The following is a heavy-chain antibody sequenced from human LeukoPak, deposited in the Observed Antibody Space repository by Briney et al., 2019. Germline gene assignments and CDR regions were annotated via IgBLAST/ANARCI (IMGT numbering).Heavy chain of an antibody. CDR3: AKGIQWELPLEY. CDR1: GFTFSSYA. Sequence: GGSLRLSCATSGFTFSSYAMSWVRQAPGKGLEWVSAISNSGRSTYHADSVKGRFTISRDNSKNTLYLQMNSVRAEDTAEYYCAKGIQWELPLEYWGQGTLVTVSS. D-gene: IGHD1-26*01. CDR2: ISNSGRST. J-gene: IGHJ4*02. V-gene: IGHV3-23*01.